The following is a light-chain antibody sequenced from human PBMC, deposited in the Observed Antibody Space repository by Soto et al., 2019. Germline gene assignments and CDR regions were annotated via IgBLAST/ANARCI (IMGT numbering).Light chain of an antibody. J-gene: IGKJ4*01. Sequence: DIQLTQSPASLSASVGDRVTITCRASQGISSYLAWYQQKPGKAPKLLIYLASTLQSGVPSRFSGSGSGTDFSLTISRLQPEDGATYYCQSLNSFPLSFGGGTKVEIK. CDR2: LAS. CDR3: QSLNSFPLS. V-gene: IGKV1-9*01. CDR1: QGISSY.